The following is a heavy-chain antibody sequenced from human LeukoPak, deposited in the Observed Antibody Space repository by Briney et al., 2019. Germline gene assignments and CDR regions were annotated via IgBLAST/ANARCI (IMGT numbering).Heavy chain of an antibody. CDR2: IDWDDVK. D-gene: IGHD6-6*01. V-gene: IGHV2-70*04. J-gene: IGHJ1*01. Sequence: SGPTLVNPTQTLTLTCTFSGFSLGTSEMRVSWIRQPPGKALEWLARIDWDDVKFYSTSLKTRLTISKDTSKNQVVLTMTNIDPVDTATYYCARMGPYSSSQRTEYFQHWGQGTLVTVSS. CDR3: ARMGPYSSSQRTEYFQH. CDR1: GFSLGTSEMR.